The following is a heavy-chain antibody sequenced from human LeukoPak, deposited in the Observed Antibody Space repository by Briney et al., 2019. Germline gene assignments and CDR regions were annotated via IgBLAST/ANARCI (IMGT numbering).Heavy chain of an antibody. CDR2: IKSKSYGETI. CDR1: GFTFSDAW. V-gene: IGHV3-15*01. J-gene: IGHJ4*02. CDR3: STGGGRYCSTTSCYYNY. Sequence: GGSLRLSCAASGFTFSDAWMNWVRQAPGKGLEWVGRIKSKSYGETIDYAAPVKGRFIISRDDSKNTLYLQMNSLKTEDAAVYYCSTGGGRYCSTTSCYYNYWGQGTLVTVSS. D-gene: IGHD2-2*01.